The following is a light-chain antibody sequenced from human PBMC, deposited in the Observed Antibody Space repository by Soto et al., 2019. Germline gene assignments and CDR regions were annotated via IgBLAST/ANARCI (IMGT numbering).Light chain of an antibody. V-gene: IGKV3D-20*02. CDR2: GAS. CDR3: QQRSNWLIT. Sequence: EIVLTQSPGTLSLSPGEGATLSCRASQTIATNYLAWYQQKPGQAPRLLIFGASTRATGIPERFSGSGSGKDFTLTISRLEPEDFAVYYCQQRSNWLITFGQGTRLEIK. CDR1: QTIATNY. J-gene: IGKJ5*01.